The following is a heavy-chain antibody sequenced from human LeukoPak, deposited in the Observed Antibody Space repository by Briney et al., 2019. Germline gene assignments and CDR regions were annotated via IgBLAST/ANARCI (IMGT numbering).Heavy chain of an antibody. CDR2: ISYDGSNK. D-gene: IGHD3-22*01. V-gene: IGHV3-30*03. J-gene: IGHJ5*02. CDR3: AHTDSYYFDSGMVS. CDR1: GFTFGSYG. Sequence: GGSLRLSCATSGFTFGSYGMHWVRQAPGKGLEWVAVISYDGSNKYYADSVKGRFTISRENSKNTLYLQMNSLRAEDTAVYYCAHTDSYYFDSGMVSWGQGALVTVSS.